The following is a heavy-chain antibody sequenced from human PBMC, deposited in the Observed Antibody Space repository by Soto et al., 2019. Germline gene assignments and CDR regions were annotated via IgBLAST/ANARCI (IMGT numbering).Heavy chain of an antibody. CDR1: GFTFSNAW. J-gene: IGHJ6*02. CDR3: TTDILGGWRVGATLYYYYGMDV. D-gene: IGHD1-26*01. CDR2: IKSKTDGGTT. V-gene: IGHV3-15*07. Sequence: GGSLRLSCAASGFTFSNAWMNWVRQAPGKGLEWVGRIKSKTDGGTTDYAAPGKGRFTISRDDSKNTLYLQMNSLKTEDTAVYYCTTDILGGWRVGATLYYYYGMDVWGQGTTVTVSS.